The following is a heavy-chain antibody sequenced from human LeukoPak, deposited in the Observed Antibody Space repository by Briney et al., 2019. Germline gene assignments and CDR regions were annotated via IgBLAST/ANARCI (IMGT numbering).Heavy chain of an antibody. D-gene: IGHD1-26*01. Sequence: ASVKVSCKASRYTFTSYDINWVRQATGQGLEWMGWMNPNSGNTGYAQKFQGRVTMTRNTSISTAYMELSSLRSEDTAVYYCARAPAWDLRAAYYYGMDVWGQGTTVTVSS. CDR3: ARAPAWDLRAAYYYGMDV. V-gene: IGHV1-8*01. J-gene: IGHJ6*02. CDR2: MNPNSGNT. CDR1: RYTFTSYD.